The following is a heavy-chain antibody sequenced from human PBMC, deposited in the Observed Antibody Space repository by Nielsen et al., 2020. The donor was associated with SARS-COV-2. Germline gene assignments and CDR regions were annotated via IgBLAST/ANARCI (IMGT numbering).Heavy chain of an antibody. D-gene: IGHD2/OR15-2a*01. Sequence: GGSLRLSCAASGFSFSTYAMHWVRQAPGKVLEWVAVITFDGNKKYYADSVKGRFIISRDTSKNTHYLQMNSLRAEDTAVYYCARDLLSYGSLLCDYMDVWGKGTTVTVSS. CDR1: GFSFSTYA. CDR3: ARDLLSYGSLLCDYMDV. V-gene: IGHV3-30-3*01. CDR2: ITFDGNKK. J-gene: IGHJ6*03.